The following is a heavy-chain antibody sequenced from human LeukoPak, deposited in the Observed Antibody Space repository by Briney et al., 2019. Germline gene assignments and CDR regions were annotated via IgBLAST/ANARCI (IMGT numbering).Heavy chain of an antibody. D-gene: IGHD1-26*01. J-gene: IGHJ4*02. Sequence: PSETLSLTCAVYGGSFSGYCWSWIRQPPGKGLEWIGEINHSGSTNYNPSLKSRVTTSVDTFKNQFSLKLSSVTAADTAVYYCHSGSYYLDYWGQGTLVTVSS. CDR3: HSGSYYLDY. CDR1: GGSFSGYC. V-gene: IGHV4-34*01. CDR2: INHSGST.